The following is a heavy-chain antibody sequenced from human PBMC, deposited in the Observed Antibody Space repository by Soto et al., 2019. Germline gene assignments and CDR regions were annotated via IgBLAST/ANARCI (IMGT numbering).Heavy chain of an antibody. D-gene: IGHD3-10*01. J-gene: IGHJ5*02. V-gene: IGHV4-61*01. Sequence: PSETLSLTCTVSGGSVSSGSYYWSWIRQPPGKGLEWIGYIYYSGSTNYNPSLKSRVTISVDTSKNQFSLKLSSVTAADTAVYYCARDYDGMVRGHNWFDPWGQGTLVTVSS. CDR3: ARDYDGMVRGHNWFDP. CDR1: GGSVSSGSYY. CDR2: IYYSGST.